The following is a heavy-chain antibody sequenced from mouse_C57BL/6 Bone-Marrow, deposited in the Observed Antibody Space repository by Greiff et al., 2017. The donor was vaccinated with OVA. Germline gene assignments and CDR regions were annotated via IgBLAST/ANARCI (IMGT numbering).Heavy chain of an antibody. CDR3: AREGTWYFDV. CDR1: GYTFTNYW. D-gene: IGHD3-3*01. CDR2: IYPGGGYT. Sequence: QVQLQQSGAELVRPGTSVKMSCKASGYTFTNYWIGWAKQRPGHGLEWIGDIYPGGGYTNYNEKFKGKATLTADKSSSTAYMQFSSLTSEDSAIYYCAREGTWYFDVRAQGPRSPSPQ. J-gene: IGHJ1*03. V-gene: IGHV1-63*01.